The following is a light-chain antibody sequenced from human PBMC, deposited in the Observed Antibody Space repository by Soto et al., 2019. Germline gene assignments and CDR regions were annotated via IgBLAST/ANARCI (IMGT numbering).Light chain of an antibody. Sequence: QSALTQPAFVSGSPGQSITISCTGTSSDVGGYNYVSWYQQHPGKAPKLMIYDVSNRPSGVSNRFSGSKSGNTASLTISGLQAEDEADYCCSSYTSSSTLLYVFGTGTKLTVL. V-gene: IGLV2-14*01. CDR1: SSDVGGYNY. CDR3: SSYTSSSTLLYV. CDR2: DVS. J-gene: IGLJ1*01.